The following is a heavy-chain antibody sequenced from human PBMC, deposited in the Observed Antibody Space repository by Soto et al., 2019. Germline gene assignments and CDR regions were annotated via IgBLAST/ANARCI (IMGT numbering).Heavy chain of an antibody. CDR3: ARGRHSGSYYYFDY. CDR2: INHSGST. Sequence: SETLSLTCAVYGGSFSGYYWSWIRQPPGKGLEWIGEINHSGSTNYNPSLESRVTISVDTSKNQFSLKRSSVTAADTAVYYCARGRHSGSYYYFDYWGQGTLVTVSS. CDR1: GGSFSGYY. D-gene: IGHD1-26*01. V-gene: IGHV4-34*01. J-gene: IGHJ4*02.